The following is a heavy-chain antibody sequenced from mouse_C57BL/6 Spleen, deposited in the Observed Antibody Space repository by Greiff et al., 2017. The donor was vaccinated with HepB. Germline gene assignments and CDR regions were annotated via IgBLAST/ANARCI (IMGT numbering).Heavy chain of an antibody. CDR2: IYPRSGNT. J-gene: IGHJ4*01. CDR1: GYTFTSYG. D-gene: IGHD1-1*01. V-gene: IGHV1-81*01. CDR3: ARSVTTVVEGENAMDY. Sequence: VQLQQSGAELARPGASVKLSCKASGYTFTSYGISWVKQRTGQGLEWIGEIYPRSGNTYYNEKFKGKATLTADKSSSTAYMELRSLTSEDSAVYFWARSVTTVVEGENAMDYWGQGTSVTVSS.